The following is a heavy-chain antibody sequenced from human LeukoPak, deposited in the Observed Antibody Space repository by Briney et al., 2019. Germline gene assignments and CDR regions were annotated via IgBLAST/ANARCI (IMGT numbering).Heavy chain of an antibody. D-gene: IGHD5-18*01. CDR3: ARTTEGGYTYDYFYYYYMDV. V-gene: IGHV4-34*01. CDR1: VGSFSNYC. CDR2: INHSGST. Sequence: PSETLSLTCGVYVGSFSNYCWNWIRQPPGKGLEWIGEINHSGSTNYNPSLKSRVTISVDTSKNQFSLKLSSVTAADTAVYYCARTTEGGYTYDYFYYYYMDVWGKGTTVTISS. J-gene: IGHJ6*03.